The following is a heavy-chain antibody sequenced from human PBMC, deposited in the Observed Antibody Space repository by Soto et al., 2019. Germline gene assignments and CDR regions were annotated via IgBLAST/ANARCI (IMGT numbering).Heavy chain of an antibody. Sequence: GRSVTLSCATSGFTFDKYIMHWLRQVPGKGLVWVARINKHGNSTTYADFAKGRFSISRDNAKDTLYLLMRSLRAEDTARYYCARDEGFDPWGQGTMVTVSS. V-gene: IGHV3-74*01. CDR1: GFTFDKYI. CDR2: INKHGNST. J-gene: IGHJ5*02. CDR3: ARDEGFDP.